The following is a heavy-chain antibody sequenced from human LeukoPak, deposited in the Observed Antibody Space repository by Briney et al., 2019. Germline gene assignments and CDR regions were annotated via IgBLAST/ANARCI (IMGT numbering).Heavy chain of an antibody. CDR2: IYYSGST. Sequence: PSETLSLTCAVSGGSISSGGYSWSWIRQPPGKGLEWIGYIYYSGSTYYNPSLKSRVTISVDTSKNQFSLKLSPVTAADTAVYYCARCSSSTRFGGYYYYYMDVWGKGTTVTVSS. D-gene: IGHD2-2*01. CDR3: ARCSSSTRFGGYYYYYMDV. CDR1: GGSISSGGYS. V-gene: IGHV4-30-4*07. J-gene: IGHJ6*03.